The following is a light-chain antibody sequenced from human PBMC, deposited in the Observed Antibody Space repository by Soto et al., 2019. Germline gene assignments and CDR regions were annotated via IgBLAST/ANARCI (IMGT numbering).Light chain of an antibody. CDR2: EVS. CDR1: SSDVGSYNL. CDR3: CSYAGSSTPYV. J-gene: IGLJ1*01. V-gene: IGLV2-23*02. Sequence: QSVLTQPDSVSGSPGQSITISCTGTSSDVGSYNLVSWYQQHPGKAPKLMIYEVSKRPSGVSNRFSGSKSGNTDSLTISGLQAEDEAHYYCCSYAGSSTPYVFGTGTKLTVL.